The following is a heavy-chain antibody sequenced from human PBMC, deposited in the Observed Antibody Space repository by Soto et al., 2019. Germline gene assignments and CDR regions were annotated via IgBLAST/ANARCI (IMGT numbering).Heavy chain of an antibody. CDR3: ARQRTTVVTQAYFDH. Sequence: KPSETLSLTCIVSGESISSSSYYWGWTRQPPGKGLEWIGSIYYSGRTYYNPSFKSRVTISIDTSKNQFSPKLSSVTATDTAVYYCARQRTTVVTQAYFDHWGQGALVTVSS. J-gene: IGHJ4*02. CDR1: GESISSSSYY. D-gene: IGHD2-21*02. V-gene: IGHV4-39*01. CDR2: IYYSGRT.